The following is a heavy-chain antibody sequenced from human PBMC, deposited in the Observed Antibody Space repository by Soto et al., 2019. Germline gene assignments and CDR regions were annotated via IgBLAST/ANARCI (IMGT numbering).Heavy chain of an antibody. D-gene: IGHD2-15*01. Sequence: QGQLVQSGAEVKKPGASVKVSCKASGYTFTGYYMHWVRQAPGQGLEWMGWINPNSGGTNYAQKFQGWVTMTRDTSISTAYMELSRLRSDDTAVYYCARGGDLYCSGGSCYSWFDPWGQGTLVTVSS. CDR1: GYTFTGYY. CDR3: ARGGDLYCSGGSCYSWFDP. V-gene: IGHV1-2*04. CDR2: INPNSGGT. J-gene: IGHJ5*02.